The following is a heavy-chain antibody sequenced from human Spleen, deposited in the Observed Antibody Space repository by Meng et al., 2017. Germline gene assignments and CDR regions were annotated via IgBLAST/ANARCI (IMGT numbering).Heavy chain of an antibody. D-gene: IGHD6-19*01. V-gene: IGHV3-53*02. CDR1: GFTVSSNY. CDR3: TIYIRGHI. CDR2: SGSGGST. Sequence: EVELVETGGGLIQPGGSLRLSCAASGFTVSSNYMSWVRQAPGKGLEWVSAISGSGGSTYYADSVKGRFTISRDDSRNTAYLQMNSLKTEDSAVYYCTIYIRGHIWGQGTMVTVSS. J-gene: IGHJ3*02.